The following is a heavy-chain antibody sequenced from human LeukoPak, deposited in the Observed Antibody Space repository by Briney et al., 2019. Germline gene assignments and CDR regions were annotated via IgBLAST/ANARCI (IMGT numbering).Heavy chain of an antibody. J-gene: IGHJ3*02. CDR2: IIPILGIA. V-gene: IGHV1-69*04. Sequence: SVKVSCKASGGTFSSYAISWVRQAPGQGLEWMGRIIPILGIANYAQKFQGRVTITADESTSTAYMELSSLRSEDTAVYYCARDTYCSGGSCYWEDAFDIWGQGTMVTVSS. CDR1: GGTFSSYA. D-gene: IGHD2-15*01. CDR3: ARDTYCSGGSCYWEDAFDI.